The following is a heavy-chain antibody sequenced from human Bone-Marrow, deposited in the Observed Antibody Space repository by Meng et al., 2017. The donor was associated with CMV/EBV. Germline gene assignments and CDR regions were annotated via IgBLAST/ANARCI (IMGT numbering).Heavy chain of an antibody. J-gene: IGHJ4*02. CDR3: ANLIDCSSTSCYVDY. CDR1: GGTFSSYA. Sequence: SVKVSCKASGGTFSSYAISWVRQAPGQGLEWMGGIIPIFGTANYAQKFQGRVTITADKSTSTAYMELSSLRSEDTAVYYCANLIDCSSTSCYVDYWGPGTLVTVSS. V-gene: IGHV1-69*06. CDR2: IIPIFGTA. D-gene: IGHD2-2*01.